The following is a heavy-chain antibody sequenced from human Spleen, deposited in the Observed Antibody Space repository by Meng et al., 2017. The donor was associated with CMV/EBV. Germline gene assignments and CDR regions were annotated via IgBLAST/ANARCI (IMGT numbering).Heavy chain of an antibody. Sequence: GESLKISCAASGFTFSNYWMSWVRQAPGKGLEWVANINQDGSEKYYLDSVKGRFTISRDNAKNSLYLQMNSLRAEDTAVYYCGDGYKTRWGQGTLVTVSS. J-gene: IGHJ4*02. CDR2: INQDGSEK. V-gene: IGHV3-7*01. CDR1: GFTFSNYW. D-gene: IGHD5-24*01. CDR3: GDGYKTR.